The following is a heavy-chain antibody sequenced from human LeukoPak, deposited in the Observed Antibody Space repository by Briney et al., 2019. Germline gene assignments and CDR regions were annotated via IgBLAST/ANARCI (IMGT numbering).Heavy chain of an antibody. CDR1: GGSISNYY. CDR3: ARGYYDTSAYSRDWYFDL. D-gene: IGHD3-22*01. Sequence: PSETLSLTCTVSGGSISNYYWSWIRQPPGKGLEWIGEINHSGSTKYNPSLKSRVTISVDTSKNQFSLKLSSVTAADTAVYYCARGYYDTSAYSRDWYFDLWGRGTLVTVSS. J-gene: IGHJ2*01. CDR2: INHSGST. V-gene: IGHV4-34*01.